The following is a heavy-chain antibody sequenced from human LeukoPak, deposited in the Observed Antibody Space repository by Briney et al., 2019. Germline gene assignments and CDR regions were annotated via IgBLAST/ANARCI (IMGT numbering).Heavy chain of an antibody. V-gene: IGHV1-2*02. CDR1: GYTFTGCY. CDR2: INPNSGGT. J-gene: IGHJ5*02. D-gene: IGHD3-22*01. Sequence: ASVKVSCKASGYTFTGCYMHWVRQAPGQGLEWMGWINPNSGGTNYAQKFQGRVTMTRDTSISTAYMELSRLRSDDTAVYYCARDSHDSSGYYWFDPWGQGTLVTVSS. CDR3: ARDSHDSSGYYWFDP.